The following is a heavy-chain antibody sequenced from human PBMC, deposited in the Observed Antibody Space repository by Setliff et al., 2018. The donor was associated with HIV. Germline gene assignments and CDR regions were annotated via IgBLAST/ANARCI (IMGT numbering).Heavy chain of an antibody. CDR3: ARSPFLPSGYFDD. CDR1: GGSISSHY. D-gene: IGHD3-3*01. Sequence: PSETLSLTCTVSGGSISSHYWSWIRQPPGKGLEWIGNIYSGGTTYYNSSLRSRVTISVDTSKNQFYLKMSSVTAADTAVYYCARSPFLPSGYFDDWGQGSLVTVSS. J-gene: IGHJ4*02. CDR2: IYSGGTT. V-gene: IGHV4-59*11.